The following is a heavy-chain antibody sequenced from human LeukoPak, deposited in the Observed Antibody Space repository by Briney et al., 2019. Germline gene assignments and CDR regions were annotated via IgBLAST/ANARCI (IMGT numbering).Heavy chain of an antibody. D-gene: IGHD2-21*02. J-gene: IGHJ1*01. Sequence: GGSLRLSCAASGFTFSDYDMSWIRQAPGKGLEWVSYISSSGSTIYYADSVKGRFTISRDNAKNSLYLQMNSLRAEDTAVYYCARVTFPYCGGDCREYFQHWGQGTLVTVSS. V-gene: IGHV3-11*04. CDR3: ARVTFPYCGGDCREYFQH. CDR1: GFTFSDYD. CDR2: ISSSGSTI.